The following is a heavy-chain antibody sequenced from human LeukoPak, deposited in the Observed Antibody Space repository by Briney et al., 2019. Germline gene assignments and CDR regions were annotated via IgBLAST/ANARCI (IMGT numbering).Heavy chain of an antibody. V-gene: IGHV4-31*03. J-gene: IGHJ6*03. CDR3: ARGVTTRYYYYYMDV. CDR1: GGSISSGGYY. D-gene: IGHD3-22*01. CDR2: IYYSGNT. Sequence: PSQTLSLTCTVSGGSISSGGYYWSWIRQHPGKGLEWIGYIYYSGNTYYNPSLKSRVTISVDTSKNQFSLKLSSVTAADTAVYYCARGVTTRYYYYYMDVWGKGTTVTVSS.